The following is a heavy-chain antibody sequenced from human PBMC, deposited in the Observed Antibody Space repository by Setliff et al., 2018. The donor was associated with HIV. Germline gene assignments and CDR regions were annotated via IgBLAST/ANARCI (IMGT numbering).Heavy chain of an antibody. J-gene: IGHJ6*03. Sequence: ASVKVSCKAAGSTFSDYNIHWMRQAPGQAFEWMGWMHPNTGATSYAQKFQGRVSMTRDMSISTAYMELARLRSDDSAVYYCARIDPTAYHYHMDVWGKGTTVTVSS. CDR3: ARIDPTAYHYHMDV. CDR1: GSTFSDYN. CDR2: MHPNTGAT. D-gene: IGHD3-9*01. V-gene: IGHV1-2*02.